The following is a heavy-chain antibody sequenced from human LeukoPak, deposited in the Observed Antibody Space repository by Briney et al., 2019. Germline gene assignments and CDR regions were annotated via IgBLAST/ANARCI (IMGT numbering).Heavy chain of an antibody. Sequence: GALRLSCAASGFTFSSYAMSWVRQAPGKGLEWVSAISGSGGSTYYADSVKGRFTISRDNSKNTLYLQMNSLRAEDTAVYYCAKESYFDDSSDLRGNPWGQGTLVTVSS. CDR3: AKESYFDDSSDLRGNP. V-gene: IGHV3-23*01. D-gene: IGHD3-22*01. CDR2: ISGSGGST. J-gene: IGHJ5*02. CDR1: GFTFSSYA.